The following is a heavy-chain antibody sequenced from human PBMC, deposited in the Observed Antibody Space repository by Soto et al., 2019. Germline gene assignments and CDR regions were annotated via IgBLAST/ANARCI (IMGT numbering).Heavy chain of an antibody. Sequence: ASVKVSCKASRYTFTSYGISWVRQAPGQGLEWMGWINPNSGGTNYAQKFQGRVTMTRDTSISTAYMELSRLRSDDTAVYYCVRATTYYDFWSGSGSYYGMDVWGQGTTVTVSS. J-gene: IGHJ6*02. V-gene: IGHV1-2*02. CDR3: VRATTYYDFWSGSGSYYGMDV. D-gene: IGHD3-3*01. CDR1: RYTFTSYG. CDR2: INPNSGGT.